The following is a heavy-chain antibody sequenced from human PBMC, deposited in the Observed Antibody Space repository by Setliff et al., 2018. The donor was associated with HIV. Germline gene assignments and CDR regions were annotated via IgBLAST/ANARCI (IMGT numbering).Heavy chain of an antibody. CDR3: ARRPPPLQFLDSPSFYMDV. CDR2: VYFDGTT. CDR1: GDSVSGSNW. D-gene: IGHD3-3*01. Sequence: PSETLSLTCNVSGDSVSGSNWWTWLRQSPGKGLGWIGEVYFDGTTNYNPSLKSRVAMSVDKTDNQFSLKLNSVTAADTAVYYCARRPPPLQFLDSPSFYMDVWGKGTTVTVSS. V-gene: IGHV4-4*02. J-gene: IGHJ6*03.